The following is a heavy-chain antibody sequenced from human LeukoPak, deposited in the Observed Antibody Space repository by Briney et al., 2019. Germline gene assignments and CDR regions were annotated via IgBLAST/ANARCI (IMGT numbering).Heavy chain of an antibody. CDR1: GFTFSSYE. CDR2: ISRSGSTI. J-gene: IGHJ4*02. V-gene: IGHV3-48*03. D-gene: IGHD3-10*01. Sequence: GGSLRLSCAASGFTFSSYEMNWVRQAPGKGLEWVSYISRSGSTIYYADSVKGRFTISRGNAKNSLYLHMNSLRAEDTAVYYCARVDYGSGSFFDYWGQGTLVTVSS. CDR3: ARVDYGSGSFFDY.